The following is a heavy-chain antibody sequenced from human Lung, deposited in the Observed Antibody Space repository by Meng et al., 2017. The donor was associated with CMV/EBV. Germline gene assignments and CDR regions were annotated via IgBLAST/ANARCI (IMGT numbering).Heavy chain of an antibody. CDR2: ITSSSSYI. J-gene: IGHJ4*02. D-gene: IGHD7-27*01. Sequence: ESXKISXAASGFTFSTYSMNWVRQAPGKGLEWVSFITSSSSYIYYADSVRGRFTISRDNAKNSLYLQMSGLRAEDTALYYCARDLLGTRDYFDSWGQGTLVTVSS. CDR3: ARDLLGTRDYFDS. V-gene: IGHV3-21*01. CDR1: GFTFSTYS.